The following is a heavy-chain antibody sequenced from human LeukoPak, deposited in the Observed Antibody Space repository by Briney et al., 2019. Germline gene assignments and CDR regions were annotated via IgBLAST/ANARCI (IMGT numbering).Heavy chain of an antibody. V-gene: IGHV3-48*03. D-gene: IGHD3-3*01. CDR2: ISSSGSTK. Sequence: PGGSLRLSCAASGFTFSSYEMNWVRQAPGKGLEWVSYISSSGSTKYYADSVKGRFTISRDNAKDSLFLQMNSLRAEDTAVYYYAREPSDFWSAYYTGSSFDYWGQGTLVTVSS. CDR1: GFTFSSYE. J-gene: IGHJ4*02. CDR3: AREPSDFWSAYYTGSSFDY.